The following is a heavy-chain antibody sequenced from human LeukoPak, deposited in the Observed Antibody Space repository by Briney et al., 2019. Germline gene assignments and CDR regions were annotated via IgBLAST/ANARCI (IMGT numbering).Heavy chain of an antibody. CDR2: ISYDGSNK. CDR3: ARDPVNPIFGAQDAFDI. V-gene: IGHV3-30-3*01. Sequence: SCKASGYTFTGYYMHWVRQAPGKGLEWVAVISYDGSNKYYADSVKGRFTISRDNSKNTLYLQMNSLRAEDTAVYYCARDPVNPIFGAQDAFDIWGQGTMVTVSS. CDR1: GYTFTGYY. J-gene: IGHJ3*02. D-gene: IGHD3-3*01.